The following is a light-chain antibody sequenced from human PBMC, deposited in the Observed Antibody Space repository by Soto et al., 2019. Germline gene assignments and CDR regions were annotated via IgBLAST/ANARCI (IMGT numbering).Light chain of an antibody. J-gene: IGKJ5*01. CDR3: QQANSFRQN. CDR2: AAS. Sequence: DIQMTQSPSSVSASVGDRVTITCRASQGISSWLGWYQQKPGKAPKLLIYAASSLQSGVPSMFSGIGSGTDFTLTISSLQPEDFATYYCQQANSFRQNFGQGTRLEIK. CDR1: QGISSW. V-gene: IGKV1D-12*01.